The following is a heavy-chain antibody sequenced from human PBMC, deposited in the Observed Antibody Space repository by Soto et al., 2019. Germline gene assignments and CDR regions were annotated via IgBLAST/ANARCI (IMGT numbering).Heavy chain of an antibody. CDR3: VYGSGDRNYYHDGMDV. J-gene: IGHJ6*02. V-gene: IGHV2-70*13. CDR1: WFSLSTSGMC. D-gene: IGHD3-10*01. Sequence: SGPTLVNPTQTLTLTCTFSWFSLSTSGMCASWIRQPPGKALEWLALIDWDDDKYYSTSLKTRLTISKDTSKNQVVLTMTNMDPVDSSTYYCVYGSGDRNYYHDGMDVWGQGTTVTVS. CDR2: IDWDDDK.